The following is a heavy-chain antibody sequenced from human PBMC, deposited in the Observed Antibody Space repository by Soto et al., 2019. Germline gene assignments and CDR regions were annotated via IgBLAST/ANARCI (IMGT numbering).Heavy chain of an antibody. Sequence: QITLMESGPTLVKPTQTLTLTCTFSGFSLSTGGVGVGWIRQPPGKALEWLALIYWDDDKRYSPSLRSRLTLTKDTSKHQVVLTLTNLDPVDTATYYCTHSRCGGDCLQSYSSHYYFGMDVWGQGTTVTVSS. V-gene: IGHV2-5*02. D-gene: IGHD2-21*02. CDR1: GFSLSTGGVG. CDR2: IYWDDDK. CDR3: THSRCGGDCLQSYSSHYYFGMDV. J-gene: IGHJ6*02.